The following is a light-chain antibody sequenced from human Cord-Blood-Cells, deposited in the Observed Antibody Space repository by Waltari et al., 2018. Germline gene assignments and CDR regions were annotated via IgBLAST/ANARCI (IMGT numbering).Light chain of an antibody. V-gene: IGKV1-5*03. J-gene: IGKJ4*01. CDR2: KAS. Sequence: DIQMTQSPSTLSASVGDRVTITCRTSQSISSWLAWYQQKPGKAPKLLIYKASSLESGVPSRFSGSGSGTEFTLTISSLQPDDFATYYCQQYNSYSLTFGGGTKVEIK. CDR3: QQYNSYSLT. CDR1: QSISSW.